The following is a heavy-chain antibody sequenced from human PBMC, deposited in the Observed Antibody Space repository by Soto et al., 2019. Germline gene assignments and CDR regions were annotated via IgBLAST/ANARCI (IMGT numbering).Heavy chain of an antibody. J-gene: IGHJ5*02. Sequence: ASVKVSCKASGYTFTSYAMHWVRQAPGQRLEWMGWINACNGNTKYSQKFQGRVTITRDTSASTAYMELSSLRSEDTAVYYCARGRYNWNDSRFDHWGQGTLVTVSS. CDR1: GYTFTSYA. V-gene: IGHV1-3*01. CDR2: INACNGNT. D-gene: IGHD1-20*01. CDR3: ARGRYNWNDSRFDH.